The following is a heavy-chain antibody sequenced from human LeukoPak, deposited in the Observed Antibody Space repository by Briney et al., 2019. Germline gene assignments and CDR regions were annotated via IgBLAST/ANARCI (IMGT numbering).Heavy chain of an antibody. CDR2: IYYSGST. Sequence: PSETLSLTCTVSGGSISSYYWSWIRQPPGKGLEWIGYIYYSGSTYYNPSLKSRVTISVDTSKNQFSLKLSSVTAADTAVYYCARGRGYCSSTSCYTGYYGMDVWGQGTTVTVSS. V-gene: IGHV4-59*08. J-gene: IGHJ6*02. D-gene: IGHD2-2*02. CDR1: GGSISSYY. CDR3: ARGRGYCSSTSCYTGYYGMDV.